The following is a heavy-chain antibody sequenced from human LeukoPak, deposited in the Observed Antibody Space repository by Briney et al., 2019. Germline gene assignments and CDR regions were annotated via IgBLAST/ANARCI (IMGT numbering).Heavy chain of an antibody. CDR2: ISSSGSTI. J-gene: IGHJ4*02. CDR1: GFTFSSYE. V-gene: IGHV3-48*03. Sequence: PGGSLRLSCAASGFTFSSYEMNWVRQAPGKGLEWVSYISSSGSTIYYADSVKGRFTIYRDNPKNSLYLQMHSLRAEDTAVYYCASSGYDSSGYPIDYRGQGTLVTVSS. CDR3: ASSGYDSSGYPIDY. D-gene: IGHD3-22*01.